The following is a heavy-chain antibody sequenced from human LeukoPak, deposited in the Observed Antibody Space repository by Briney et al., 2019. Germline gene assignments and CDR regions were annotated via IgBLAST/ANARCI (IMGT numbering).Heavy chain of an antibody. D-gene: IGHD6-19*01. CDR1: GYTFTSYY. Sequence: ASVKVSCKASGYTFTSYYMHWARQAPGQGLEWMGIINPSGGSTSYAQKFQGRVTMTRDTSTSTVYMELSSLRSEDTAVYYCARPSAVAGTMDYWGQGTLVTVSS. V-gene: IGHV1-46*01. J-gene: IGHJ4*02. CDR2: INPSGGST. CDR3: ARPSAVAGTMDY.